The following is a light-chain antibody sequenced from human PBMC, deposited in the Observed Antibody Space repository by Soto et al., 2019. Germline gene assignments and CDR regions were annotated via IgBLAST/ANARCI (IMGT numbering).Light chain of an antibody. Sequence: QSALTQHASVSGSPGQSITISCTGTSSDVGGYNYDSWYQQHPGKAPKLMIYDVSNRPSGVSNRFSGSKSGNTASLTISGLQAEDEADYYCSSYTSSSTRVFGAGTKLTVL. J-gene: IGLJ2*01. CDR1: SSDVGGYNY. CDR3: SSYTSSSTRV. CDR2: DVS. V-gene: IGLV2-14*01.